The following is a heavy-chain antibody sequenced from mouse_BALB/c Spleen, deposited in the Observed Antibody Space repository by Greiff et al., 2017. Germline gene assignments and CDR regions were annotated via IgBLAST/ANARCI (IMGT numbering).Heavy chain of an antibody. CDR1: GYTFSSYW. V-gene: IGHV1-9*01. Sequence: QVQLQQSGAELMKPGASVKISCKATGYTFSSYWIEWVKQRPGHGLEWIGEILPGSGSTNYNEKFKGKATFTADTSSNTAYMQLSSLTSEDSAVYYCASVLWSYAMDYWGQGTSVTVSS. CDR2: ILPGSGST. CDR3: ASVLWSYAMDY. D-gene: IGHD1-1*02. J-gene: IGHJ4*01.